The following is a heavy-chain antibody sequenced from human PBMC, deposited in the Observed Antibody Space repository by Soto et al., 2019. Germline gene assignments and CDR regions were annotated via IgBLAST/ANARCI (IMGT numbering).Heavy chain of an antibody. CDR3: AKSRDSPMIVVVVTFDAFDI. CDR1: GDSVSTNTAA. J-gene: IGHJ3*02. CDR2: TYYRSKWYF. D-gene: IGHD3-22*01. V-gene: IGHV6-1*01. Sequence: SQTLSLTCAISGDSVSTNTAAWNWVRQSPSRGLEWLGMTYYRSKWYFDYAVSVKSRITITPDTSKNQFSLHLDSVTPGDTAVYYCAKSRDSPMIVVVVTFDAFDIWGQGTMVTVSS.